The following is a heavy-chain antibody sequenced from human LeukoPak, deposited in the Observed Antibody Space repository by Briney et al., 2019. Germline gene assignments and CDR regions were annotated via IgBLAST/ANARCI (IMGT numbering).Heavy chain of an antibody. CDR3: ARATYYDGSGYSADY. D-gene: IGHD3-22*01. CDR2: ISRSSATM. Sequence: GSLRLSCAASGFTFSTYSMNWVRQAPGKGLEWVSYISRSSATMYYADSVKGRFTISRDNAKNSLYLQMNSLRAEDTAVYYCARATYYDGSGYSADYWGQGALVTVSS. J-gene: IGHJ4*02. V-gene: IGHV3-48*01. CDR1: GFTFSTYS.